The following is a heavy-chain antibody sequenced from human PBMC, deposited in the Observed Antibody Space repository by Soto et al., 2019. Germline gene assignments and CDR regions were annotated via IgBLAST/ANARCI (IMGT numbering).Heavy chain of an antibody. V-gene: IGHV4-34*01. CDR2: INHSGST. CDR1: GGSFSGYY. CDR3: ARADIVVVPARPYYFDY. J-gene: IGHJ4*02. Sequence: SETLSLTCAVYGGSFSGYYWSWIRQPPGKGLEWIGGINHSGSTNYNPSLKSRVTISVDTSKNQFSLKLSSVTAADTAFYYCARADIVVVPARPYYFDYWGQGTLVTVSS. D-gene: IGHD2-2*01.